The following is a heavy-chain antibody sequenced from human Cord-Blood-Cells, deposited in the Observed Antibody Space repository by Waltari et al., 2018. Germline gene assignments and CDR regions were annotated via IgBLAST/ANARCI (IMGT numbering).Heavy chain of an antibody. V-gene: IGHV4-38-2*02. CDR1: GYSISSGYY. J-gene: IGHJ4*02. CDR2: IYHSGST. CDR3: ARDILTGIIDY. D-gene: IGHD7-27*01. Sequence: QVQLQESGPGLVKPSETLSLTCAVSGYSISSGYYWGWIRQPPGKGLEWIGSIYHSGSTYYTPSLKSRVTISVDTSKNQFSLKLSSVTAADTAVYYCARDILTGIIDYWGQGTLVTVSS.